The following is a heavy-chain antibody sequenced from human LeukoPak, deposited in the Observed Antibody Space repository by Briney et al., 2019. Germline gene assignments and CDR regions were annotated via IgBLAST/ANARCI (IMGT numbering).Heavy chain of an antibody. CDR2: ISAYNGNT. J-gene: IGHJ3*02. CDR3: ALAYYDILTGHEGLWYAFDI. Sequence: ASVKVSCKASGYTFTSYGISWVRQAPGQGLEWMGWISAYNGNTNYAQKLQGRVTMTADTSTSTAYMELRSLRSDDTAVYYCALAYYDILTGHEGLWYAFDIWGQGTMVTVSS. D-gene: IGHD3-9*01. V-gene: IGHV1-18*01. CDR1: GYTFTSYG.